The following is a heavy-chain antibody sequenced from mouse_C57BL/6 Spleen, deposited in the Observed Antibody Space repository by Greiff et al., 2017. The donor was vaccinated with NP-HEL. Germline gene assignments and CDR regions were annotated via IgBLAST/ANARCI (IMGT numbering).Heavy chain of an antibody. D-gene: IGHD1-1*01. Sequence: VQRVESGPGLVAPSQSLSITCTVSGFSLTSYGVHWVRQSPGKGLEWLGVIWSGGSTDYNAAFISRLSISKDNSKSQVFFKMNSLQADDTAIYYCARITTVVAPAFDVWGTGTTVTVSS. V-gene: IGHV2-2*01. CDR1: GFSLTSYG. CDR2: IWSGGST. J-gene: IGHJ1*03. CDR3: ARITTVVAPAFDV.